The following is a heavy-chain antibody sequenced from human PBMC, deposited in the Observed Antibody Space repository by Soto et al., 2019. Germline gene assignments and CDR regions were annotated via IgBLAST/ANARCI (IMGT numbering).Heavy chain of an antibody. Sequence: QVQLVESGGGVVQPGRSLRLSCAASGFTFSSYGMHWVRQAPGKGLEWVAVISYDGSNKYYADSVKGRFTISRDNSKNTLYLQMNSLRAEDPAVYYCAKDRGDYEGGFDYWGQGTLVTVSS. J-gene: IGHJ4*02. CDR3: AKDRGDYEGGFDY. CDR1: GFTFSSYG. D-gene: IGHD4-17*01. CDR2: ISYDGSNK. V-gene: IGHV3-30*18.